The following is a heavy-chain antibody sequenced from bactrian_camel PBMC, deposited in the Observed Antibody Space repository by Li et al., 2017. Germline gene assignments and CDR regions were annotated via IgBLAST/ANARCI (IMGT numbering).Heavy chain of an antibody. CDR2: IESDGST. Sequence: HVQLVESGGGSVQVGGSLRLSCVASVDTIGRYCMGWFRQIPDKEREGVAGIESDGSTSYAESVEGRFTISKDNAVNTLYLQMNSLKPDDTAIYICVTGSIGYFLGRPTFNSGAYSDWGQGTQVTVS. CDR3: VTGSIGYFLGRPTFNSGAYSD. J-gene: IGHJ4*01. D-gene: IGHD4*01. V-gene: IGHV3S55*01. CDR1: VDTIGRYC.